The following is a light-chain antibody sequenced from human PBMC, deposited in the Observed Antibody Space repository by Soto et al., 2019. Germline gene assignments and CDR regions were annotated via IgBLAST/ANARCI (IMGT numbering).Light chain of an antibody. Sequence: EIVLTQSPATRSLSPGERATLSCEATQSVSSSYLAWYQQKPGLAPRLLIYDASNRATGIPDRFSGSGSGTDFILTISRLEPEDFAVYYCQQYGSSPLTFGQGTRLEIK. CDR2: DAS. CDR1: QSVSSSY. J-gene: IGKJ5*01. V-gene: IGKV3D-20*01. CDR3: QQYGSSPLT.